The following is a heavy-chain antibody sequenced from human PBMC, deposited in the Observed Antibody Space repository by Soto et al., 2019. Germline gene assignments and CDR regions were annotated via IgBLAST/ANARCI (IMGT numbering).Heavy chain of an antibody. CDR3: ARDGTYYYDSSGYEEAFDI. V-gene: IGHV3-33*01. D-gene: IGHD3-22*01. J-gene: IGHJ3*02. CDR1: GFTFSSYG. Sequence: QVQLVESGGGVVQPGRSLRLSCAASGFTFSSYGMHWVRQAPGKGLEWVAVIWYDGSNKYYADSVKGRFTISRDNSKNTLYRQMNSLRAEDTSVYYCARDGTYYYDSSGYEEAFDIWGQGTMVTVSS. CDR2: IWYDGSNK.